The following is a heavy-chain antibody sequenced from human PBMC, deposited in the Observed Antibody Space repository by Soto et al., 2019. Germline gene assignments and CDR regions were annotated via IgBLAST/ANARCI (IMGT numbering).Heavy chain of an antibody. CDR1: GGSISSSSYY. V-gene: IGHV4-39*01. CDR3: ASWGGITMTSPAD. Sequence: QVQLQESGPGLVKPSETLSLTCTVSGGSISSSSYYWGWIRQPPGKGLEWIGYIYFSGRTYYNPSLKSRVTISVDTSKNQFSLKLSSVTAADTAVYYCASWGGITMTSPADWGQGALVTVSS. D-gene: IGHD3-22*01. CDR2: IYFSGRT. J-gene: IGHJ4*02.